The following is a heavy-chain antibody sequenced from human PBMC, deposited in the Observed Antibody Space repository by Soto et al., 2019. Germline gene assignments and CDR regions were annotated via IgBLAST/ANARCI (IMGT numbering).Heavy chain of an antibody. CDR3: ARGWSIAAAGTGANWFDP. CDR1: GYTFTGYY. J-gene: IGHJ5*02. V-gene: IGHV1-2*02. CDR2: INPNSGGT. Sequence: ASVKVSCKASGYTFTGYYMHWVRQAPGQGLEWMGWINPNSGGTNYAQKFQGRVTMTRDTSISTAYMELSRLRSDDTAVYYCARGWSIAAAGTGANWFDPRGQGTLVTVSS. D-gene: IGHD6-13*01.